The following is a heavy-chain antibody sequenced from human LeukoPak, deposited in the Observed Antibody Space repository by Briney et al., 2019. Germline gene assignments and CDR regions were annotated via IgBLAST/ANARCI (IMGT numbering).Heavy chain of an antibody. D-gene: IGHD1-26*01. CDR1: GGSISSDSYY. V-gene: IGHV4-61*02. Sequence: PSETLSLTCTVSGGSISSDSYYWSWLPQPAGKGLEWIGRIYTSESTNYNPSLTSEVTISVDTSKNQFSLKLSSVTAADTAVYYCARGRTYSNDYWGQGTLVTVSS. CDR3: ARGRTYSNDY. CDR2: IYTSEST. J-gene: IGHJ4*02.